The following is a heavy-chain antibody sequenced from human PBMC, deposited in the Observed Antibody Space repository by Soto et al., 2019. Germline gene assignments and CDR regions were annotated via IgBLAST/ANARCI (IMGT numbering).Heavy chain of an antibody. CDR2: ISAYNGNT. CDR1: GYTFTSYG. J-gene: IGHJ4*02. CDR3: AREGDYDSSGYYTPFDY. D-gene: IGHD3-22*01. Sequence: EASVKVSCKASGYTFTSYGISWVRQAPGQGLEWMGWISAYNGNTNYAQKLQGRVTMTTDTSTSTAYMELRSLRSDDTAVYYCAREGDYDSSGYYTPFDYWGQGTLVTVSS. V-gene: IGHV1-18*01.